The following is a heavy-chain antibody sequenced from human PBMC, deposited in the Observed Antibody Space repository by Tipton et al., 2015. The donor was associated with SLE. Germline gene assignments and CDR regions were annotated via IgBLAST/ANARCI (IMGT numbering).Heavy chain of an antibody. CDR2: LYYSGTT. Sequence: YWGWIRQPPGKGLEWIGSLYYSGTTYYNTSLKSRVTISIDTSKNQFSLKLTSVAAADTAMYYCASLVGVSTSGAFDLWGQGTMVTVSS. CDR3: ASLVGVSTSGAFDL. V-gene: IGHV4-39*07. CDR1: Y. D-gene: IGHD1-26*01. J-gene: IGHJ3*01.